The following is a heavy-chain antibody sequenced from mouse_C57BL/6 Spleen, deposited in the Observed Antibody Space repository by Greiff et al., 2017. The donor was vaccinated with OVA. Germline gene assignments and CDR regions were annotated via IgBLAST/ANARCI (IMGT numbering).Heavy chain of an antibody. CDR2: INYDGSST. V-gene: IGHV5-16*01. CDR3: ARDSYFDY. CDR1: GFTFSDYY. J-gene: IGHJ2*01. Sequence: EVQVVESEGGLVQPGSSMKLSCTASGFTFSDYYMAWVRQVPEKGLEWVANINYDGSSTYYLDSLKSRFIISRDNAKNILYLQMSSLKSEDTATYYCARDSYFDYWGLGTTLTVSS.